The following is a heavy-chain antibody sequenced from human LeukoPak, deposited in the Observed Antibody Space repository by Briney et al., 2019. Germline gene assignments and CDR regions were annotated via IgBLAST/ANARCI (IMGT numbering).Heavy chain of an antibody. CDR2: INHSGST. CDR3: ARGRSAGHCSGGSCYGA. D-gene: IGHD2-15*01. V-gene: IGHV4-34*01. J-gene: IGHJ5*02. Sequence: SETLSLTCAVYGGSFSGYYWSWIRQPPGKGLEWIGEINHSGSTNYNPSLKSRVTISVDTSKNQFSLKLSSVTAADTAVYYCARGRSAGHCSGGSCYGAWGQGTLVTVSS. CDR1: GGSFSGYY.